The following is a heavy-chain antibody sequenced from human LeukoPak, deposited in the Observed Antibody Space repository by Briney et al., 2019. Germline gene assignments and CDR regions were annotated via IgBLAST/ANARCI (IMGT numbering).Heavy chain of an antibody. V-gene: IGHV3-23*01. Sequence: GGSLRLSCAASGFTFSSYAMSWVRQAPGKGLEGVSAITDNGGDSYYADSVKGRFTISRDNSKSTLFLQMNSLRGEDTAVYYCAKRVPYSSSWPSLDYWGQGTLVTVSS. D-gene: IGHD6-13*01. J-gene: IGHJ4*02. CDR3: AKRVPYSSSWPSLDY. CDR1: GFTFSSYA. CDR2: ITDNGGDS.